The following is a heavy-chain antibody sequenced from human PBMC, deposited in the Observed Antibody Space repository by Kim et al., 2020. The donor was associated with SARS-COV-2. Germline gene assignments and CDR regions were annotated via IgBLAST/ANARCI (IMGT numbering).Heavy chain of an antibody. V-gene: IGHV4-59*08. CDR1: GGSITSYY. J-gene: IGHJ4*02. CDR2: IYYSGTT. D-gene: IGHD3-10*01. CDR3: SRHKYYYGSGSYPIDY. Sequence: SETLSLTCTVSGGSITSYYWTWIRQAPGRGLEWSGDIYYSGTTNYNPSLKSRVTISIDTSKSQFSLKLSSVTAADTAMYYCSRHKYYYGSGSYPIDYWGQGTLVTVSS.